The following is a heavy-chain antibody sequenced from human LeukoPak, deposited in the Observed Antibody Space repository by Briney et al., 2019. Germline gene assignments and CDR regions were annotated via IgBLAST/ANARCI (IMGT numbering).Heavy chain of an antibody. CDR2: ISYDGSNK. CDR1: GFTFSSYG. Sequence: GRSLRLSCAASGFTFSSYGMHWVRQAPGKGLEWGAVISYDGSNKYYADSVKGRFTISRDNSKNTLYLQMNSLRAEDTAVYYCAKLVGATSFDYWGQGTLVTVSS. D-gene: IGHD1-26*01. CDR3: AKLVGATSFDY. V-gene: IGHV3-30*18. J-gene: IGHJ4*02.